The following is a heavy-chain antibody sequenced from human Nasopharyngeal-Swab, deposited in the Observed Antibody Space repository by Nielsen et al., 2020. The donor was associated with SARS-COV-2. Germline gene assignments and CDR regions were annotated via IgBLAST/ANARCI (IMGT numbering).Heavy chain of an antibody. D-gene: IGHD3-3*01. J-gene: IGHJ4*02. Sequence: SETLSLTCTVSGGSISSGSYYWSWIRQPAGKGLEWIGRIYTSGSTNYNPSLKSRVTISVDTSKNRFSLKLSSVTAADTAVYYCARVEIGDGGLSDYWGQGTLVTVSS. CDR2: IYTSGST. CDR1: GGSISSGSYY. V-gene: IGHV4-61*02. CDR3: ARVEIGDGGLSDY.